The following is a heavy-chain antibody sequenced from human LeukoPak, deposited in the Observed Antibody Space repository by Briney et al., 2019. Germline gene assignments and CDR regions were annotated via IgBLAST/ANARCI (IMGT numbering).Heavy chain of an antibody. J-gene: IGHJ4*02. CDR1: GFTFSSYA. V-gene: IGHV3-23*01. D-gene: IGHD6-19*01. CDR3: AKGSAVADIYFDY. Sequence: PGGSLRLSCAAAGFTFSSYAMSWVRQAPGKGLEWVSAIGGSGDSTYYADSVKGRFIISGDNSKNTLYLQMNSLRAEDTAVYYCAKGSAVADIYFDYWGQGTLVTVSS. CDR2: IGGSGDST.